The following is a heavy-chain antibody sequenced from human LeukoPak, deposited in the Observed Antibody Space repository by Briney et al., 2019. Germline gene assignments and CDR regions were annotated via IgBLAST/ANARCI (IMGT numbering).Heavy chain of an antibody. CDR3: ARNADDSSSYPYFDY. J-gene: IGHJ4*02. CDR1: GGSISSYY. D-gene: IGHD3-22*01. V-gene: IGHV4-59*12. CDR2: IYHSGRT. Sequence: PSETLSLTCTVSGGSISSYYWSWIRQPPGKELEWIGYIYHSGRTNYNPSLKSRVTMSEDTSKNQFSLTLSSVTAADTAVYYCARNADDSSSYPYFDYWGQGTLVTVSS.